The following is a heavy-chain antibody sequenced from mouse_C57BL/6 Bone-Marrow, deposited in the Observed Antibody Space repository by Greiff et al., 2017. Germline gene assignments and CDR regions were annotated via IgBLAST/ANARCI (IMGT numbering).Heavy chain of an antibody. CDR3: ARGYYGSRAPFAY. CDR1: GYTFTDYN. CDR2: INPNNGGT. V-gene: IGHV1-22*01. Sequence: EVQLQQSGPELVKPGASVKMSCKASGYTFTDYNMHWVKQSHGKSLEWIGYINPNNGGTSYNQKFKGKATLTVNKSSSTAYMELRSLTSEDSAVYYCARGYYGSRAPFAYWGQGTLVTVSA. J-gene: IGHJ3*01. D-gene: IGHD1-1*01.